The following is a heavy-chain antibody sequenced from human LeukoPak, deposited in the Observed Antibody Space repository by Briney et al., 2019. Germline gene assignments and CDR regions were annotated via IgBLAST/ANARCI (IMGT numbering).Heavy chain of an antibody. CDR2: IYYSGST. J-gene: IGHJ4*02. Sequence: PSETLSLTCTVSGGSISSVGHYWGWIRQPPGKWLEWIGNIYYSGSTYYNPSVESRVTISVDTSKNQFSLKVTSVTAADTAVYYCVREIIHYYDSSGYYDCWGQGTLVTVSS. V-gene: IGHV4-39*07. CDR1: GGSISSVGHY. D-gene: IGHD3-22*01. CDR3: VREIIHYYDSSGYYDC.